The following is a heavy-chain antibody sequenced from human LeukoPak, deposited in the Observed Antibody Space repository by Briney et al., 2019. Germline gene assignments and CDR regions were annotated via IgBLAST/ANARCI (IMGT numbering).Heavy chain of an antibody. D-gene: IGHD2-15*01. CDR2: IYYSGST. Sequence: SETLSLTCTVSGASISTYYWSWIRKPPGKGLVGIGYIYYSGSTYYNPSLKSRVTISVDTSKNQFSLKLSSVTVADTAVYYCARDPRLGYCSGGSCYSRQTFDYWGQGTLVTVSS. CDR3: ARDPRLGYCSGGSCYSRQTFDY. CDR1: GASISTYY. J-gene: IGHJ4*02. V-gene: IGHV4-59*12.